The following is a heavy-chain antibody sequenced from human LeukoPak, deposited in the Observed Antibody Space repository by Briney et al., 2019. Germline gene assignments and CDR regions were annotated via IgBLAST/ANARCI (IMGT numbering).Heavy chain of an antibody. J-gene: IGHJ4*02. V-gene: IGHV3-9*01. CDR2: ISWNSGSI. CDR1: GFTFDDYA. D-gene: IGHD6-6*01. CDR3: AKDIEYSGSSGFDY. Sequence: GRSLRLSCAASGFTFDDYAMHWVRQAPGKGLEWVSGISWNSGSIGYADSVKGRFTISRDNAKNSLYLQMNSLRAEDTALYYCAKDIEYSGSSGFDYWGQGTLVTVSS.